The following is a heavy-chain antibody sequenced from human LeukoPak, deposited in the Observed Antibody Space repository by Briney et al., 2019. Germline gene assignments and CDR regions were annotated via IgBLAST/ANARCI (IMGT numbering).Heavy chain of an antibody. CDR3: ARGYCSGGNCYYFDY. CDR2: IYTSGST. D-gene: IGHD2-15*01. J-gene: IGHJ4*02. Sequence: PSETLSLTCTVSGDSISSYYWSWIRQPAGKGLEWIGRIYTSGSTNYNPSLKSRATMSVDTSKNQFSLKLSSVTAADTAVYYCARGYCSGGNCYYFDYWGQGTLVTVSS. CDR1: GDSISSYY. V-gene: IGHV4-4*07.